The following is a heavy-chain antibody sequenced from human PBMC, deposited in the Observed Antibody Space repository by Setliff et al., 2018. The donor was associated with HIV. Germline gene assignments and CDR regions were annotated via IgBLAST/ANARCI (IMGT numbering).Heavy chain of an antibody. CDR1: DYTFTTYW. CDR2: IYPDDSNI. Sequence: SCKALDYTFTTYWIGWVRQMPGEGLEWMGIIYPDDSNIRYNPSFQNQVTISADKSITTAYLQIHNLKASDTATYYCARRDGRSMNAFQIWGPGTMVTVSS. D-gene: IGHD6-13*01. CDR3: ARRDGRSMNAFQI. V-gene: IGHV5-51*01. J-gene: IGHJ3*01.